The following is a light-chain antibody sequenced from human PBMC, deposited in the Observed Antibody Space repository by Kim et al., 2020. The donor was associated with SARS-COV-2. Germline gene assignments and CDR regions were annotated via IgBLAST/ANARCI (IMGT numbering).Light chain of an antibody. CDR3: QKYYDWPLA. J-gene: IGKJ1*01. V-gene: IGKV3-15*01. CDR2: GAS. CDR1: QSVNTM. Sequence: VPPGARATPSCRASQSVNTMLAWYQQKPGQAPRLLIYGASTRATGISTRFSGGGSGTEFTLTISSLQSEDSAVYYCQKYYDWPLAFGQGTKVDIK.